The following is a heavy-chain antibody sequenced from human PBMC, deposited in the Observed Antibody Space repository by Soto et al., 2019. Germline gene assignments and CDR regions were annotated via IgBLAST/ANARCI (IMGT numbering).Heavy chain of an antibody. V-gene: IGHV1-69*01. D-gene: IGHD3-10*01. Sequence: QVQLVQSGAEVKKPGSSVKLSCKASGGTFSSYTISWVRQAPGQGLEWLGGIIPVFGTAHYAQKFQGRVTITAEESTSKASMELSSLRSEDTAVYSCARAFPSVGGYHKGVGRRNYHFALWGQGTLVTVSS. CDR3: ARAFPSVGGYHKGVGRRNYHFAL. CDR2: IIPVFGTA. J-gene: IGHJ4*02. CDR1: GGTFSSYT.